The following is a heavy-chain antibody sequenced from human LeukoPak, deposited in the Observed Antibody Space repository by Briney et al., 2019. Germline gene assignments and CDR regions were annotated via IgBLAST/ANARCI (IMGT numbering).Heavy chain of an antibody. CDR3: ARDLDFGGYSSFEN. V-gene: IGHV3-30-3*01. CDR2: ISNDGSNK. D-gene: IGHD4-23*01. J-gene: IGHJ4*02. CDR1: GFTFGRSS. Sequence: GGSLRLSCAASGFTFGRSSMQGVHQAPGKVLEWVAVISNDGSNKFYADSVKGRFTISRDNAKNTLYLQMNTLRAEDTAIYYCARDLDFGGYSSFENWGQGTLVTVSS.